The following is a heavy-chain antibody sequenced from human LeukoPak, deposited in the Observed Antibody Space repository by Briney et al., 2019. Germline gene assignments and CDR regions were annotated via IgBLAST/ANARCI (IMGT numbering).Heavy chain of an antibody. CDR3: ARDSVGGYSGYDGFDY. V-gene: IGHV1-69*13. CDR2: IIPIFGAA. Sequence: SVKVSCKASGGTFSSYAISWVRQAPGQGLEWMGGIIPIFGAANYAQKFQGRVTITADESTSTAYMELSSLRSEDTAVYYCARDSVGGYSGYDGFDYWGQGTLVTVSS. D-gene: IGHD5-12*01. CDR1: GGTFSSYA. J-gene: IGHJ4*02.